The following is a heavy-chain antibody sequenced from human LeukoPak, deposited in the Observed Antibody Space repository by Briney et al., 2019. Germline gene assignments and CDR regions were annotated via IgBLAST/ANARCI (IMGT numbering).Heavy chain of an antibody. CDR3: ARRGETDDY. J-gene: IGHJ4*02. V-gene: IGHV4-39*01. CDR1: GGSISSSSYC. CDR2: IYYSGST. Sequence: SETLSLTCAVSGGSISSSSYCWGWIRQPPGKGLEWIGSIYYSGSTYYNPSLKSRVTISVDTSKNQFSLKLSSVTAADTAVYYCARRGETDDYWGQGTLVTVSS. D-gene: IGHD3-16*01.